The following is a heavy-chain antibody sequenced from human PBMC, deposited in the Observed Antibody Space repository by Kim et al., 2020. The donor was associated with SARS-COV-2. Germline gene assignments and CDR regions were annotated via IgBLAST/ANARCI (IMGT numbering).Heavy chain of an antibody. CDR1: GFTFSSYA. Sequence: GGSLRLSCAASGFTFSSYAMSWVRQAPGKGLEWVSAISGSGGSTYYADSVKGRFTISRDNSKNTLYLQMNSLRAEDTAVYYCAKALTTVKPWGPPLYGMDVWGQGTTVTVSS. CDR2: ISGSGGST. J-gene: IGHJ6*02. D-gene: IGHD4-17*01. CDR3: AKALTTVKPWGPPLYGMDV. V-gene: IGHV3-23*01.